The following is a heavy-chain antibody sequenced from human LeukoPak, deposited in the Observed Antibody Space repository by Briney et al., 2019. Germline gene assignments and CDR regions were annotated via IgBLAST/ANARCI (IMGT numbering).Heavy chain of an antibody. Sequence: GGSLRLSCAASGFTFSSYAMSWVRQAPGKGLEWVSAISGSGGSTYYADSVKGRFTISRDNSKNTLYLQMNSLRAEDTAVYYCAKWGRYCSGGSCYLQMRNGAFDIWGQGTMVTVSS. CDR2: ISGSGGST. CDR3: AKWGRYCSGGSCYLQMRNGAFDI. D-gene: IGHD2-15*01. CDR1: GFTFSSYA. J-gene: IGHJ3*02. V-gene: IGHV3-23*01.